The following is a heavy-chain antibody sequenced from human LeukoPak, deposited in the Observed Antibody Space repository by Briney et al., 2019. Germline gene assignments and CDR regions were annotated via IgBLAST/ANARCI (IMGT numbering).Heavy chain of an antibody. D-gene: IGHD1-26*01. V-gene: IGHV3-30-3*01. CDR2: ISYDGSNK. CDR1: GFTFSSYA. J-gene: IGHJ6*04. CDR3: ARNLEWELQEDYYGMDV. Sequence: SGGSLRLSCAASGFTFSSYAMHWVRQAPGKGLEWVAVISYDGSNKYYADSVKGRFTISRDNSKNTLYLQMNSLRAEDTAVYYCARNLEWELQEDYYGMDVWGKGTTVTVSS.